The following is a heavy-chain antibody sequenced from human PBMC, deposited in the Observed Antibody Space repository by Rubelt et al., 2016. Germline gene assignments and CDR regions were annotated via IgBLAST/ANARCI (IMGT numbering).Heavy chain of an antibody. CDR2: INHSGST. CDR1: GGSFSGYY. Sequence: QVQLQQWGAGLLKPSETLSLTCAVYGGSFSGYYWSWMRQPPGKGLEWLGEINHSGSTNYNPALKSRVTRSGARSSDLFSLRLLSGAAAVPAVYYCARWGGLGCFDYWGQGTLVTVSS. CDR3: ARWGGLGCFDY. V-gene: IGHV4-34*01. D-gene: IGHD2-15*01. J-gene: IGHJ4*02.